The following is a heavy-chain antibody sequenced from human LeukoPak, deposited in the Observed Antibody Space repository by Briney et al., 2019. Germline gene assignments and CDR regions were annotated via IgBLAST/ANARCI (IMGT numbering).Heavy chain of an antibody. Sequence: SETLSLTCTVSGGSISNYYWSWIRQPAGKGLEWIGYIYYSGSTYFNPSLKSRVTISVDTSKNQFSLKLSSVTAADTAVYYCARVPVYSGTYFDYWGQGTLVTVSS. CDR2: IYYSGST. CDR1: GGSISNYY. V-gene: IGHV4-59*06. D-gene: IGHD1-26*01. J-gene: IGHJ4*02. CDR3: ARVPVYSGTYFDY.